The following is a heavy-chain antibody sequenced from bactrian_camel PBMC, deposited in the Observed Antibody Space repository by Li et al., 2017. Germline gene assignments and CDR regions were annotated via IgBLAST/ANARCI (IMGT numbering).Heavy chain of an antibody. D-gene: IGHD5*01. CDR3: AAPRHGQIRVGYESCGHEQDYHY. J-gene: IGHJ4*01. Sequence: HVQLVESGGGSVQAGGSLRLSCARSGYRENCIGWFCQAPGNACELVSTISSRKTTYYADFVQGRFAISRDNAKNRVYLQMNSLKAEDTAVYYCAAPRHGQIRVGYESCGHEQDYHYWGQGTQVTVS. CDR2: ISSRKTT. V-gene: IGHV3S53*01. CDR1: GYRENC.